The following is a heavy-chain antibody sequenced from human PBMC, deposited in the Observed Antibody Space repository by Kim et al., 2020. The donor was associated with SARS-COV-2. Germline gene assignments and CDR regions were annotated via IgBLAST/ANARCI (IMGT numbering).Heavy chain of an antibody. CDR1: GGSISSYY. D-gene: IGHD6-13*01. Sequence: SETLSLTCTVSGGSISSYYWNWIRQPPGKGLEWIGYIYYSGSTNYNPSLKSRVTISVDTSKNQFSLKLSSVTAADTAVYYCARGTVATGYSSSWYLFRNYYYMDVWGKGTTVTVSS. J-gene: IGHJ6*03. CDR3: ARGTVATGYSSSWYLFRNYYYMDV. V-gene: IGHV4-59*01. CDR2: IYYSGST.